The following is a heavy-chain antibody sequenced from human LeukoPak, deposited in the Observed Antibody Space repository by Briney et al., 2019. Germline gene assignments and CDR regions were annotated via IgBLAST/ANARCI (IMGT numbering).Heavy chain of an antibody. CDR3: AKDVCTSPRCLLYFDS. CDR2: VRGFNT. Sequence: GPLRLSCTTSGFAFSNYATNWARQAPAQGPEWVSGVRGFNTYYAASVKGRFTIFRDNPKNVLYLQMDRLRAEDTAVYSRAKDVCTSPRCLLYFDSWGQGTLVTVSS. CDR1: GFAFSNYA. V-gene: IGHV3-23*01. J-gene: IGHJ4*02. D-gene: IGHD2-8*01.